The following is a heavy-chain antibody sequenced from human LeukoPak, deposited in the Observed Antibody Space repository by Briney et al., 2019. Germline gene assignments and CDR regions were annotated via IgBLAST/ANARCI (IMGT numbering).Heavy chain of an antibody. V-gene: IGHV4-34*01. J-gene: IGHJ4*02. CDR1: GGSFRGYY. CDR3: ARTPIQSYGDPGDFDY. CDR2: INHSGST. D-gene: IGHD4-17*01. Sequence: SETLSLTCAVYGGSFRGYYWSWIRQPPGKGLEWIGEINHSGSTNYNPSLKSRVTISVDTSKNQFSLKLSSVTAADTAVYYCARTPIQSYGDPGDFDYWGQGTLVTVSS.